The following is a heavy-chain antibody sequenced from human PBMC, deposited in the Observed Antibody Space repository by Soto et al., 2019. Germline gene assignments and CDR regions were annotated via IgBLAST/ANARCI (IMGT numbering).Heavy chain of an antibody. CDR1: GGTFSSYT. CDR3: AMEYCIANSCYKDY. D-gene: IGHD2-2*02. CDR2: IIPILGIA. Sequence: QVQLVQSGAEVKKPGSSVKVSCKASGGTFSSYTISWVRQAPGQGLEWMGRIIPILGIAHYAQKFQGRVTITEEKSTSTAYMEMSSLRSEDTAVYYCAMEYCIANSCYKDYWGQGTLVTVSS. V-gene: IGHV1-69*02. J-gene: IGHJ4*02.